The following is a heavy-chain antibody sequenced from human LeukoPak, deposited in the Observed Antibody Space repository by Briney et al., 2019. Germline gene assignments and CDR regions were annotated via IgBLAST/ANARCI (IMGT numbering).Heavy chain of an antibody. CDR2: IIPILGIA. CDR1: GGTFSSYA. CDR3: ASIVDTAVFDY. Sequence: GASVKVSCKASGGTFSSYAISWVRQAPGQGLEWMGRIIPILGIANYAQKFQGRVTITADKSTSTAYMELSSLRSEDTVVYYCASIVDTAVFDYWGQGTLVTVSS. J-gene: IGHJ4*02. D-gene: IGHD5-18*01. V-gene: IGHV1-69*04.